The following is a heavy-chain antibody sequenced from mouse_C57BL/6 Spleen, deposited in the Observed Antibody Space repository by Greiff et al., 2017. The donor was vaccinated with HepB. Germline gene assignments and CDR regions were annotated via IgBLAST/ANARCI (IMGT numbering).Heavy chain of an antibody. CDR3: ARNRILGNYDYAMDY. Sequence: QVHVKQPGAELVKPGASVKLSCKASGYTFTSYWMHWVKQRPGRGLEWIGRIDPNSGGTKYNEKFKSKATLTVDKPSSTAYMQLSSLTSEDSAVYYCARNRILGNYDYAMDYWGQGTSVTVSS. CDR2: IDPNSGGT. J-gene: IGHJ4*01. V-gene: IGHV1-72*01. D-gene: IGHD2-1*01. CDR1: GYTFTSYW.